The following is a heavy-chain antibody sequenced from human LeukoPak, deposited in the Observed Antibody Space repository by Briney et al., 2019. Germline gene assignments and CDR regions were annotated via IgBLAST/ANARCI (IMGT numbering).Heavy chain of an antibody. V-gene: IGHV1-69*02. D-gene: IGHD2-2*01. Sequence: SVKVSCKASGGTFSSYTISWVRQAPGQGLEWMGRIIPILDITNYAQKFQGRVTITADTSTSTASMELSSLISEDTAVYYCARVPDIVVVPAATSWYSDLWGRGTLVTVSS. CDR3: ARVPDIVVVPAATSWYSDL. CDR2: IIPILDIT. CDR1: GGTFSSYT. J-gene: IGHJ2*01.